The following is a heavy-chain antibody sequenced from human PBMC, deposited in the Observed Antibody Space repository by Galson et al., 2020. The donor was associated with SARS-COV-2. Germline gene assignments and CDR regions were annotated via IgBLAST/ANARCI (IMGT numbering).Heavy chain of an antibody. CDR3: ATVPGRFTIFKPP. CDR2: ISDDGSNK. V-gene: IGHV3-30*04. J-gene: IGHJ4*02. D-gene: IGHD3-3*01. CDR1: GFTFHTYA. Sequence: GGSLRLSCTASGFTFHTYALHWVRQAPGKGLEWLAFISDDGSNKYYADSVTGRFTISRDNSKSTLYLQMSSLRTEDTALYYCATVPGRFTIFKPPWGQGTLVTVSS.